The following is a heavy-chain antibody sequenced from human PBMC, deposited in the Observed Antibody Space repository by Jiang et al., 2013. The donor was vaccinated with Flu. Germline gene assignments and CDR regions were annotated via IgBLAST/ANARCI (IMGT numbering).Heavy chain of an antibody. Sequence: SGAEVKNPGASVKISCKASGYIFTSYSIHWVRQAPGQGLEWMGNFDPYNNRTNYARKFQGRVSMTRDTSTTGVYMELSSLRSGDTALYYCARTYGIGQIDYWGQGTLVTVSS. D-gene: IGHD3-10*01. J-gene: IGHJ4*02. CDR1: GYIFTSYS. CDR3: ARTYGIGQIDY. V-gene: IGHV1-46*01. CDR2: FDPYNNRT.